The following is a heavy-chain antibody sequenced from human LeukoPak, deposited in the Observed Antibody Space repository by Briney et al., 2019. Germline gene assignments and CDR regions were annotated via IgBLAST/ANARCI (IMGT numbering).Heavy chain of an antibody. V-gene: IGHV3-74*01. J-gene: IGHJ4*02. D-gene: IGHD5-18*01. CDR3: VGYTSIGW. Sequence: GGSLRLSCAASGFTFSSYWMHWVRQAPGKGLVWVSRSTDGTTTSYADSVKGRFTISRDNAKNTLYLQMNSLRAEDTAVYYCVGYTSIGWRGQGTLVTVSS. CDR2: STDGTTT. CDR1: GFTFSSYW.